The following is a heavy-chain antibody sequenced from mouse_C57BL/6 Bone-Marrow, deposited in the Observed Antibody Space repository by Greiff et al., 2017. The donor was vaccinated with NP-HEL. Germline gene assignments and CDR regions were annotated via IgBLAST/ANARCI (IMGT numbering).Heavy chain of an antibody. CDR3: ASSIYYDYPYAMDY. V-gene: IGHV5-9*01. Sequence: EVQLVESGGGLVKPGGSLKLSCAASGFTFSSYTMSWVRQTPEKRLEWVATISGGGGNTYYPDSVKGRFTISRDNAKNTLYLQMSSLRSEDTALYYCASSIYYDYPYAMDYWGQGTSVTVSS. J-gene: IGHJ4*01. CDR2: ISGGGGNT. D-gene: IGHD2-4*01. CDR1: GFTFSSYT.